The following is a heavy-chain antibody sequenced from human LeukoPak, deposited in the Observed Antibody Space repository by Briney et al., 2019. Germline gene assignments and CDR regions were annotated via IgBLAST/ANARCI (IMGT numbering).Heavy chain of an antibody. Sequence: SETLSLTCAVYGASFSGYYWSWIRQPPGKGLEWIGEINHSGSTNYNPSLKSRVTISVDTSKNQFSLKLSSVTAADTAVYYCARERFMITFGGVIVRSDYWGQGTLVTVSS. D-gene: IGHD3-16*02. V-gene: IGHV4-34*01. J-gene: IGHJ4*02. CDR3: ARERFMITFGGVIVRSDY. CDR2: INHSGST. CDR1: GASFSGYY.